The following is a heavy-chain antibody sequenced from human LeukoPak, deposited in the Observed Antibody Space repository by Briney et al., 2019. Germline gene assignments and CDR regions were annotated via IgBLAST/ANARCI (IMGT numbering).Heavy chain of an antibody. D-gene: IGHD3-9*01. V-gene: IGHV1-69*13. CDR2: IIPIFGTA. J-gene: IGHJ3*02. CDR3: ARGLRYFDWSDAFDI. Sequence: SVKVSCKASGGTFSSYAISWVRQAPGQGLEWMGGIIPIFGTANYAQKFQGRVTITADESTSTAYMELSSLRSEDTAVYYCARGLRYFDWSDAFDIWGQGTMVTVSS. CDR1: GGTFSSYA.